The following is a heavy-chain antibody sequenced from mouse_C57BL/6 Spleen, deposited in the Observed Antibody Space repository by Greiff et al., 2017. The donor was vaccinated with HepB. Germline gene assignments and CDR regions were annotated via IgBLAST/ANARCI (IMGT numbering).Heavy chain of an antibody. CDR2: IYPGDGDT. V-gene: IGHV1-80*01. Sequence: QVQLKESGAELVKPGASVKISCKASGYAFSSYWMNWVKQRPGKGLEWIGQIYPGDGDTNYNGKFKGKATLTADKSSSKAYMQLSSLTSEDSAVYFCASGGEWLRVPYYAMDYWGQGTSVTVSS. CDR1: GYAFSSYW. J-gene: IGHJ4*01. CDR3: ASGGEWLRVPYYAMDY. D-gene: IGHD2-2*01.